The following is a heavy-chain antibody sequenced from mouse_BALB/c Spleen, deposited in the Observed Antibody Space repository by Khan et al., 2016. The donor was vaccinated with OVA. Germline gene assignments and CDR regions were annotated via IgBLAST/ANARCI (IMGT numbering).Heavy chain of an antibody. CDR1: GYTFTTAG. V-gene: IGHV9-4*02. CDR2: INTHSGVP. Sequence: QVQLQQSGPELKKPGETVRISCKASGYTFTTAGMQWVQKMPGKGLKWIGWINTHSGVPKYAEDFKGRFAFSLETSASTAYLQLTNLKTEDTATEFCARGGAACYRNDGGAMDYWGQGTAVTVSS. J-gene: IGHJ4*01. CDR3: ARGGAACYRNDGGAMDY. D-gene: IGHD2-14*01.